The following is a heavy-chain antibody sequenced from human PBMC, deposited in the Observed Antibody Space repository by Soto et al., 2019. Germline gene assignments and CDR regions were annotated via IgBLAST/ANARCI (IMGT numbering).Heavy chain of an antibody. J-gene: IGHJ6*02. D-gene: IGHD2-21*01. CDR3: AREIAAGVEGYYSGMDV. CDR1: GFTFSSYA. CDR2: ISYDGSNK. V-gene: IGHV3-30-3*01. Sequence: LRLSCAASGFTFSSYAMHWVRQAPGKGLEWVAVISYDGSNKYYADSVKGRFTISRDNSKNTLYLQMNSLRAEDTAVYYCAREIAAGVEGYYSGMDVWGQGNTVTVSS.